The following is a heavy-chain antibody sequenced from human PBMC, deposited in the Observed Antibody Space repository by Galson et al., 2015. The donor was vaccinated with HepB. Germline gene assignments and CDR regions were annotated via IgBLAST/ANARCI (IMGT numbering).Heavy chain of an antibody. J-gene: IGHJ4*02. V-gene: IGHV3-49*03. D-gene: IGHD6-19*01. CDR2: IRSKTYGGTT. CDR3: TRDGAGSSSGWYVNDFDY. CDR1: GFTFGDYA. Sequence: SLRLSCAASGFTFGDYAMSWFRQAPGKGLEWVGFIRSKTYGGTTDYAASVRGRFTISRDDSKSIAYLQMNSLKAEDTAVYYCTRDGAGSSSGWYVNDFDYWGQGTLVTVSS.